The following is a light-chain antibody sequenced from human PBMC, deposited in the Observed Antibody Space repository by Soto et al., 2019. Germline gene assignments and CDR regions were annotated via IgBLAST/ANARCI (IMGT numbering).Light chain of an antibody. CDR2: GAS. J-gene: IGKJ4*01. CDR3: QQYGSSPLT. V-gene: IGKV3-20*01. CDR1: QSVSSSY. Sequence: EVVLTQSPATLSLTQGERATLSCRASQSVSSSYLAWYQQKPGQAPRLHIYGASSRATGIPDRFSGSGSGTDFTLTISRLEPEDFAVYYCQQYGSSPLTFGGGTKVDIK.